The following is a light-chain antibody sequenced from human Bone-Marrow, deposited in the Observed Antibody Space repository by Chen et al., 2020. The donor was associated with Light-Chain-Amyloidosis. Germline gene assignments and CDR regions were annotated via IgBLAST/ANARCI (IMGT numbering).Light chain of an antibody. CDR3: QVWDRSSDSPV. J-gene: IGLJ3*02. CDR1: NIGSTS. CDR2: DDS. Sequence: SYVLTQPSSVSVAPGQTATIACGGNNIGSTSVHWYQQTPGQAPLLVVYDDSDRTSGIPERWSGSNSGNTAGLTNRRVEAGDEDDDYCQVWDRSSDSPVFGGGTKLIVL. V-gene: IGLV3-21*02.